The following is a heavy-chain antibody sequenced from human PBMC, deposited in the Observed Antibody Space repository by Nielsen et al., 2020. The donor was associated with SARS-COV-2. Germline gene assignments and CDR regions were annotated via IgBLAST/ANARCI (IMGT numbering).Heavy chain of an antibody. J-gene: IGHJ4*02. Sequence: SETLSLTSTVSGGSISSYYWSWIRQPPGKGLEWIGYIYYSGSTNYNPSLKSRVTISVDTSKNQFSLKLSSVTAADTAVYYCARHSSGYYRVFDYWGQGTLVTVSS. CDR2: IYYSGST. D-gene: IGHD3-22*01. CDR1: GGSISSYY. CDR3: ARHSSGYYRVFDY. V-gene: IGHV4-59*08.